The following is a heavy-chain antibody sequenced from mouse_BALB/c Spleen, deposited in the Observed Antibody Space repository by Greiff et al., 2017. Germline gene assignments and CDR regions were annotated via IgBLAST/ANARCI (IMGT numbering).Heavy chain of an antibody. D-gene: IGHD1-1*01. CDR1: GFSLTSYD. J-gene: IGHJ4*01. V-gene: IGHV2-9-2*01. Sequence: VQLKESGPGLVAPSQSLSITCTVSGFSLTSYDISWIRQPPGKGLEWLGVIWTGGGTNYNSAFMSRLSISKDNSKSQVFLKMNSLQTDDTAIYYCVREGVGSSYAMDYWGQGTSVTVSS. CDR3: VREGVGSSYAMDY. CDR2: IWTGGGT.